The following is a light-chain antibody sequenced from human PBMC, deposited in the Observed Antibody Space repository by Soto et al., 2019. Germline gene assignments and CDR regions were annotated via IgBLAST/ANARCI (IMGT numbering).Light chain of an antibody. CDR2: DVS. CDR3: QQYRSYWT. V-gene: IGKV1-5*01. Sequence: DIQSTQSPFTLSSSVVDTVTITGRASQSIPAWLAWYQQKPGKAPNLLISDVSTLEAGVPSRFSGGGSGTEFTLTIRSLQPDDFATYYCQQYRSYWTFGQGTKVDIK. CDR1: QSIPAW. J-gene: IGKJ1*01.